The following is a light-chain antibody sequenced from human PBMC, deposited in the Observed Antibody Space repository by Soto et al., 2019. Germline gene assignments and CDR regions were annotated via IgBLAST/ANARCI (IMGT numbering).Light chain of an antibody. CDR1: QSVNSN. V-gene: IGKV3-15*01. CDR3: QPYNLWPPLT. Sequence: EIVMTQSPATLSVSPGERATLSCRASQSVNSNLAWYRQKPGQAPRLLISDASTRATGVPARFSGSGSGKEFTLTIMSLESADSGLSYCQPYNLWPPLTFGGGTKVEIK. J-gene: IGKJ4*01. CDR2: DAS.